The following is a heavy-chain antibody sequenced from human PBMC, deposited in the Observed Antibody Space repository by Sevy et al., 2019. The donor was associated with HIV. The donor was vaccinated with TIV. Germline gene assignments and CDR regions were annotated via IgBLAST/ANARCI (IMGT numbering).Heavy chain of an antibody. CDR2: ISGSGGST. Sequence: GGSLRLSCAASGFTFSSYAMSWVRQAPGKGLEWVSAISGSGGSTYYADSVKGRFTISRDNSKNTLYLQMNSLRAEDTAVYYCAKVDGRQHGSGSYYNGGAFDIWGQGTMVTVSS. J-gene: IGHJ3*02. CDR1: GFTFSSYA. V-gene: IGHV3-23*01. D-gene: IGHD3-10*01. CDR3: AKVDGRQHGSGSYYNGGAFDI.